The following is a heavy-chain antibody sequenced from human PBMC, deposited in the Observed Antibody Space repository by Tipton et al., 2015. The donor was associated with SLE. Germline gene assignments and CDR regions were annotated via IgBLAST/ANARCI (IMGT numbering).Heavy chain of an antibody. Sequence: TLSLTCAVSGGSIRSSNWWSWVRQPPGKGLEWIGEIHHSGNTYYTPSLKSRITISLDTSKNQFSLRLSFVTAADTAVYYCARHVLSLTASYFDVWGRGTLVSVSS. CDR2: IHHSGNT. V-gene: IGHV4-4*02. CDR3: ARHVLSLTASYFDV. CDR1: GGSIRSSNW. J-gene: IGHJ2*01. D-gene: IGHD3-16*02.